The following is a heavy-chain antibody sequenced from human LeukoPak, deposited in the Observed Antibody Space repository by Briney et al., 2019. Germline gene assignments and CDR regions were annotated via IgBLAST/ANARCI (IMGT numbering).Heavy chain of an antibody. CDR1: GFTFNNYA. Sequence: HPGGSLRLSCAASGFTFNNYAMSWVRQPPGKGLEWVSGINFSGTNTYYADSVKGRFTISRDSSKNTLFLQMNSLRAEDTAVYYCAKDRSAFAPGALDSWGQGTLVTVSS. J-gene: IGHJ4*02. CDR3: AKDRSAFAPGALDS. CDR2: INFSGTNT. V-gene: IGHV3-23*01. D-gene: IGHD7-27*01.